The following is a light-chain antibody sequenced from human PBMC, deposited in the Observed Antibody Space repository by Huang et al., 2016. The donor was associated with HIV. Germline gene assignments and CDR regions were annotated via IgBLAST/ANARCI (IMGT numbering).Light chain of an antibody. CDR3: QHSDGLSPLT. V-gene: IGKV1-8*01. CDR1: QNVGTS. Sequence: IRMTQSPSSLSASTGDRVTITCRASQNVGTSLAWYQQKPGRAPVLLIYDASTLQRGGPSKFSGSGSRTVFTLTIGCLQVEDAATYYCQHSDGLSPLTFGGGTYMDLK. CDR2: DAS. J-gene: IGKJ4*01.